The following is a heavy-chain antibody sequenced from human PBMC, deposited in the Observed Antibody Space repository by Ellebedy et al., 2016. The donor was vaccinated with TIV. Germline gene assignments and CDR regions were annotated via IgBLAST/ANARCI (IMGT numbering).Heavy chain of an antibody. CDR2: LYSGDRP. V-gene: IGHV3-23*03. J-gene: IGHJ1*01. CDR3: ARTDCSGGSCYSFFQY. Sequence: GGSLRLSCAASGFTFDDYAMNWVRQAPGKGLEWVSLLYSGDRPYYAEPVKGRFIISSDDPQDTLYLQMNSLTPDDTAVYYCARTDCSGGSCYSFFQYWGQGTPVTVSS. D-gene: IGHD2-15*01. CDR1: GFTFDDYA.